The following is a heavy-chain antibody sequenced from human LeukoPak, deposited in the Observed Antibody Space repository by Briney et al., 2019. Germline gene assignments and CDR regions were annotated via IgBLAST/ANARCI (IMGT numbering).Heavy chain of an antibody. Sequence: GASVTVSFTASVYTFTNYYMHWVRQAPGQGLEWMGIINPSGGSTTYAQKFQGRITMTSDTSTSTVNMELSSLRSEDTAVYYCARDRAPPRGNYPDGTYSFDIWGQGTMVTVSS. CDR2: INPSGGST. V-gene: IGHV1-46*01. CDR3: ARDRAPPRGNYPDGTYSFDI. D-gene: IGHD1-7*01. CDR1: VYTFTNYY. J-gene: IGHJ3*02.